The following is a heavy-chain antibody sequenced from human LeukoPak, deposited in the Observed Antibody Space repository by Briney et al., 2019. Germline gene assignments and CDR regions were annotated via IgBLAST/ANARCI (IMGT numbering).Heavy chain of an antibody. CDR2: ISNSDNST. D-gene: IGHD3-3*01. Sequence: GGSLRLSCAASGFIFSIHDMTWVRQAPGKGLEWVSTISNSDNSTYYADSVKGRFTFSRDNSKNTLYLQMNSLRAEDTAIYYCAKGLGVVIDFLVFDNWGQGTLVTVSS. CDR3: AKGLGVVIDFLVFDN. J-gene: IGHJ4*02. V-gene: IGHV3-23*01. CDR1: GFIFSIHD.